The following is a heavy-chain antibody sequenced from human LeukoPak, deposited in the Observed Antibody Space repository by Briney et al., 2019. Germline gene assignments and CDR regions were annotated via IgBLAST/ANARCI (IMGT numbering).Heavy chain of an antibody. J-gene: IGHJ4*02. CDR1: GYTFTGFH. Sequence: ASVKVSCKASGYTFTGFHIHWVRQAPGQGLEYMGWINPNSGDTNYAQKFQGRVTMTRDTSISTAYMELSSLRFDDTAVYYCTTSPGNPFDYWGQRTLVSVSS. CDR3: TTSPGNPFDY. D-gene: IGHD3-10*01. CDR2: INPNSGDT. V-gene: IGHV1-2*02.